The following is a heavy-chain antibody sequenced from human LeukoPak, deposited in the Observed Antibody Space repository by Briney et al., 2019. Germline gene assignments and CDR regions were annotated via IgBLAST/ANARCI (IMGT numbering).Heavy chain of an antibody. V-gene: IGHV3-30*14. J-gene: IGHJ4*02. CDR2: ISFNGNNE. D-gene: IGHD3-16*02. CDR1: GFTFSNYT. Sequence: GGSLRLSCAASGFTFSNYTMHWVRQAPGKGLEWVAVISFNGNNEYHTDSVKGRFTISRDNFKNTLYLQMNSLRAEDTAVYYCARDAPYVYVWGSYRMGVFDYWGQGTLVTVSS. CDR3: ARDAPYVYVWGSYRMGVFDY.